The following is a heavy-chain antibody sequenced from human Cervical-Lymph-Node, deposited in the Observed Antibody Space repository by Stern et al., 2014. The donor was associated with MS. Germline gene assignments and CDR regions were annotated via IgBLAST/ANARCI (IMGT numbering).Heavy chain of an antibody. J-gene: IGHJ4*02. CDR3: AREATRIIVVIDY. V-gene: IGHV1-2*06. CDR2: VNPNSDAP. Sequence: QVQLVQSGAKMKKPGASVRVSCKAFGYDFTGFFIHWVRQVPGQGLEWMGRVNPNSDAPTYAQNFQDRVTLTRDTSIGTAYLELSRLTSADTAVYYCAREATRIIVVIDYWGQGTPVTVSS. CDR1: GYDFTGFF. D-gene: IGHD2/OR15-2a*01.